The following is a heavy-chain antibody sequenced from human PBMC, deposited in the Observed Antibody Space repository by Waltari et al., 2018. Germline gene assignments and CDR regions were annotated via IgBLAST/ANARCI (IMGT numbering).Heavy chain of an antibody. CDR3: ASHRPNAFDI. V-gene: IGHV4-34*01. CDR2: INHSERT. Sequence: QVQLQQWGAGLLKPSETLSLTCAVYGGSFSGYYWSWIRQPPGKGLEWIGEINHSERTNYNPSLRSRVTRSVDTSKNQFSLKLSSVTAADTAVYYCASHRPNAFDIWGQGTMVTVSS. CDR1: GGSFSGYY. J-gene: IGHJ3*02.